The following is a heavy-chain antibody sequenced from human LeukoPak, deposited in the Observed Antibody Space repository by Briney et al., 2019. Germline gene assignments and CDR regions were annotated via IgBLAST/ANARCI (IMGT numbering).Heavy chain of an antibody. V-gene: IGHV3-23*01. CDR3: AKGYYDYVWGSYRYGLLDY. J-gene: IGHJ4*02. D-gene: IGHD3-16*02. CDR2: ISGSGGST. Sequence: GGSLRLSCAASGFTFSSYAMSWVRQAPGKGLEWVSAISGSGGSTYYADSVKGRFTISRDNSKNTLYLQMNSLRAEDTAVYYCAKGYYDYVWGSYRYGLLDYRGQGTLVTVSS. CDR1: GFTFSSYA.